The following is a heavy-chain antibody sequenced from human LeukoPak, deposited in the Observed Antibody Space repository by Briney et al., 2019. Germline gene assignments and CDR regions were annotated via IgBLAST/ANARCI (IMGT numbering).Heavy chain of an antibody. Sequence: GGSLRLSCAASGFTFSDYYMSWIRQAPGKGLEWVSYISSSSSVTNYADSVKDRFTISRDNAKNSLFLQMNSLRAEDTAVYYCTRDRRRAMFRGVEGVDYWGQGTLVTVSS. J-gene: IGHJ4*02. V-gene: IGHV3-11*06. CDR3: TRDRRRAMFRGVEGVDY. CDR1: GFTFSDYY. D-gene: IGHD3-10*01. CDR2: ISSSSSVT.